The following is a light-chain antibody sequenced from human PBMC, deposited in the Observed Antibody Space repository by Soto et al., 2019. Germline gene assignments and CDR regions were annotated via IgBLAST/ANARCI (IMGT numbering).Light chain of an antibody. V-gene: IGKV1-5*03. CDR3: QQYNSYAT. CDR1: QSISSW. CDR2: RVS. J-gene: IGKJ1*01. Sequence: DIQMTQPRSTLSASVADRVTITCRASQSISSWLASHQQKPVKAPNLPMYRVSSLESGVPSRFSGSGSGTEFTLTISSLQPDDVPTYYCQQYNSYATFGQGTKV.